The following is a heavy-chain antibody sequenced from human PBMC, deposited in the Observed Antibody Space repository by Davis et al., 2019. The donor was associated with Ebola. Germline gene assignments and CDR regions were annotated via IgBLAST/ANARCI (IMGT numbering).Heavy chain of an antibody. J-gene: IGHJ6*03. CDR3: LYTAGLKPQIWGSDYMDV. Sequence: GSLRLSCAASGFTFSNAWMSWVRQAPGKGLEWVGRIKSKTDGGTTDYAAPVKGRFTISRDDSKNTLYLQMNSLKTEDTAVYYCLYTAGLKPQIWGSDYMDVWGKGTTVTVSS. D-gene: IGHD5-18*01. CDR2: IKSKTDGGTT. V-gene: IGHV3-15*01. CDR1: GFTFSNAW.